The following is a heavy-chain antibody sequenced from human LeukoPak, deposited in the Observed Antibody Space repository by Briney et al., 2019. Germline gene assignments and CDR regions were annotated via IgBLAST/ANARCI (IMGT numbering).Heavy chain of an antibody. Sequence: ASVKVSCKASGYTFTNYSMHWVRQAPGQGLEWMGWINPNSGDTDYAQKFQGRVTMTRDTSISTAYLEVSRLTSDDTAVYFCARDAIAAAGAGAWGQGTLVTVSS. D-gene: IGHD6-13*01. CDR2: INPNSGDT. CDR1: GYTFTNYS. CDR3: ARDAIAAAGAGA. V-gene: IGHV1-2*02. J-gene: IGHJ4*02.